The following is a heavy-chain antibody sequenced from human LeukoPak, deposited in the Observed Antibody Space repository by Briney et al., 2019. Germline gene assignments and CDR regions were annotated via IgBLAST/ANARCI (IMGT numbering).Heavy chain of an antibody. CDR3: AKSVATTPRDY. V-gene: IGHV3-30*18. CDR1: GFTFSSYG. CDR2: ISYDGSNK. D-gene: IGHD5-12*01. Sequence: PGGSLRLSCAASGFTFSSYGMHWVRQAPGKGLEWVAVISYDGSNKYYADSVKGRFTISRDNSKNTLYLQMNSLRAEDTAVYYCAKSVATTPRDYWGQGTLVTVSS. J-gene: IGHJ4*02.